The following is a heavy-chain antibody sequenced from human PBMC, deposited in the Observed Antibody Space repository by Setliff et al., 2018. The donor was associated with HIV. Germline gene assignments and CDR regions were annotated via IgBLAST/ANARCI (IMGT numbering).Heavy chain of an antibody. CDR1: GYTFTSYG. J-gene: IGHJ3*02. Sequence: ASVKVSCKASGYTFTSYGISWVRQAPGQGLEWMGWISAYNGNTNYAQKLQGRVTMTTDTSTSTAYMELRSLRSDDTAVYYCARDVITDDYAAFDTWGQGTMVTVSS. CDR2: ISAYNGNT. CDR3: ARDVITDDYAAFDT. V-gene: IGHV1-18*01. D-gene: IGHD3-22*01.